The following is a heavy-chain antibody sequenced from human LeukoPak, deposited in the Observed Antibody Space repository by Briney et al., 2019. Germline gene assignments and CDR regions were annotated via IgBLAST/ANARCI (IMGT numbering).Heavy chain of an antibody. J-gene: IGHJ3*02. Sequence: EASVKVSCKASGYTFTSYGISWVRQAPGQGLEWMGWISAYNGNTNYAQKLQGGVTMTTDTSTSTAYMELRSLRSDDTAVYYCARVGIAVAGRLDGHAFDIWGQGTMVTVSS. CDR2: ISAYNGNT. CDR1: GYTFTSYG. V-gene: IGHV1-18*01. D-gene: IGHD6-19*01. CDR3: ARVGIAVAGRLDGHAFDI.